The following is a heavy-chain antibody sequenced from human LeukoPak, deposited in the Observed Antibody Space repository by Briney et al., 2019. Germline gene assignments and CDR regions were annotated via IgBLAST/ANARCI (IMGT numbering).Heavy chain of an antibody. V-gene: IGHV4-38-2*02. CDR3: ARGAVTTFD. CDR1: GYSISSGYY. CDR2: IYHSGST. Sequence: PSETLSLTCTVSGYSISSGYYWGWIRQPPGKGLEWIGSIYHSGSTYYNPSLKSRVTISVDTSKNQFSLKLSSVTAADTAVYYCARGAVTTFDWGQGTLVTVSS. D-gene: IGHD4-17*01. J-gene: IGHJ4*02.